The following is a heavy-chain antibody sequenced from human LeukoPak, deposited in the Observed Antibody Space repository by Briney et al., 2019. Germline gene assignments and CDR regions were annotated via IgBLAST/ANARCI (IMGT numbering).Heavy chain of an antibody. D-gene: IGHD4-17*01. CDR3: AHTVTPRYFQF. J-gene: IGHJ1*01. CDR1: GFTFSTYA. CDR2: ISYDGSNK. V-gene: IGHV3-30-3*01. Sequence: GGSLRLSCAASGFTFSTYAMHWVRQAPGKGLEWVALISYDGSNKYYADSVKGRFTISRDNAKNSLYLQMNSLRTEDTALYYCAHTVTPRYFQFWGQGTLVTVSS.